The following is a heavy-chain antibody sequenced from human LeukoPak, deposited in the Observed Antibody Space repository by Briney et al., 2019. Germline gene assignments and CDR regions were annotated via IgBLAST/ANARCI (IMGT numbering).Heavy chain of an antibody. CDR3: ARNNGMDV. J-gene: IGHJ6*02. CDR2: VNRDGSET. Sequence: PGGSLRLSCAASGFTLSNHWMTWVRQVPGRGSEWEANVNRDGSETYYLDSVKGRFTISKDNAKNSLYLQMNSLRAEDTALYHCARNNGMDVWGQGTTVIVSS. CDR1: GFTLSNHW. V-gene: IGHV3-7*03.